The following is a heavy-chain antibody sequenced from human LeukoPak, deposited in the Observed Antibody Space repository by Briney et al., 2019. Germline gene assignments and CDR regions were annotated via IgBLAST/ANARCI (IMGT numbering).Heavy chain of an antibody. CDR3: ASVLWFGGIFFDY. CDR2: ISSTGSMI. J-gene: IGHJ4*02. V-gene: IGHV3-11*01. D-gene: IGHD3-10*01. CDR1: GITFSDYY. Sequence: GGSLRLSCAASGITFSDYYMSWIRQAPGKGLEWVTYISSTGSMINYADSVKGRFTISRDNAKNSLYLQMNSLRVEDTAVYYCASVLWFGGIFFDYWGQGTLVTVSS.